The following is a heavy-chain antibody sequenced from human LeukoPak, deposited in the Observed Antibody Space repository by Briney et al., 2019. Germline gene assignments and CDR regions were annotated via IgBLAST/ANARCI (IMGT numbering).Heavy chain of an antibody. J-gene: IGHJ6*03. V-gene: IGHV3-21*01. D-gene: IGHD2-2*01. CDR1: GFTFSSYS. CDR2: ISSSSSYI. CDR3: ARGVGSTYYYYMDV. Sequence: GGSLRLSWAASGFTFSSYSMNWVRQAPGKGLEWVSSISSSSSYIYYADSVKGRFTISRDNAKNSLYLQMNSLRAEDTAVYYCARGVGSTYYYYMDVWAKGPRSPSP.